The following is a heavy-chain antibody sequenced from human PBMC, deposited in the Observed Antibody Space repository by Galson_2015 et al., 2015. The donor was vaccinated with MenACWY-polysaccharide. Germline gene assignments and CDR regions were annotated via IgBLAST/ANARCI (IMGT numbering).Heavy chain of an antibody. CDR3: AKDSTDFWSVAGRFDH. CDR2: IRSSGANT. Sequence: SLRLSCAASGFTFTSYAISWVRQAPGKGLEWVSAIRSSGANTYYADSVKGRFTISRDNSKNTLYPQMNSLRAEDTAVYYCAKDSTDFWSVAGRFDHWGQGTLVTVSS. CDR1: GFTFTSYA. J-gene: IGHJ5*02. V-gene: IGHV3-23*01. D-gene: IGHD3-3*01.